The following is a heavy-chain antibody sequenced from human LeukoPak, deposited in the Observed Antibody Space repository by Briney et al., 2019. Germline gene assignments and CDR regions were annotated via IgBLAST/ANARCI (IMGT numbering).Heavy chain of an antibody. CDR3: AKDPTASLWFGEGYYFDY. CDR1: GFTFSSYA. J-gene: IGHJ4*02. D-gene: IGHD3-10*01. Sequence: GGSLRLSCAASGFTFSSYAMSWVRQAPGKGLEWVSAISGSGGSTYYADSVKGRFTISRDNSKNTLYLQMNSLRAEDTAVYYCAKDPTASLWFGEGYYFDYWGQGTLVTVSS. V-gene: IGHV3-23*01. CDR2: ISGSGGST.